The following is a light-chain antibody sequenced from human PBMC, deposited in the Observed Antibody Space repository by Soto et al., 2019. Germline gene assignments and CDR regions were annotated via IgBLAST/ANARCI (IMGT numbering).Light chain of an antibody. CDR3: QQYGTSPRT. J-gene: IGKJ1*01. CDR2: GAS. Sequence: EIVLTQSPGTLSLSPGERATLSCRATESVSSNYLAWYQQKPGQAPRVLIYGASIRAAGIPDRFSGSGSETAFTLTISRLEPEDFAVYYCQQYGTSPRTFGQGTKVEIK. V-gene: IGKV3-20*01. CDR1: ESVSSNY.